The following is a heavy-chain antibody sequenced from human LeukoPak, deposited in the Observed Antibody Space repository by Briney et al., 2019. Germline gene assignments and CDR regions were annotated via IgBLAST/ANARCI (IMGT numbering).Heavy chain of an antibody. Sequence: GRSLTLSCTASGFTFGEYAMSWVRQAPGTGLEWVGFIRSKAYGGTTEYAASVKGRFTISRDDSKSIAYLQMNSLKTEDTAVYYCTSGVAVAGTYYYYGMDVWGEATTVTVPS. J-gene: IGHJ6*01. CDR1: GFTFGEYA. V-gene: IGHV3-49*04. D-gene: IGHD6-19*01. CDR2: IRSKAYGGTT. CDR3: TSGVAVAGTYYYYGMDV.